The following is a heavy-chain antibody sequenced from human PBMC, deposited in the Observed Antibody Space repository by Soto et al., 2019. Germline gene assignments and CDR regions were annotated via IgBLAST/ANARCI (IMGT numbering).Heavy chain of an antibody. J-gene: IGHJ5*02. D-gene: IGHD3-10*01. CDR1: GGSISSYY. CDR2: IYYSGST. V-gene: IGHV4-59*01. CDR3: ARLGDRNWFDP. Sequence: LSLTCTVSGGSISSYYWSWIRQPPGKGLEWIGYIYYSGSTNYNPSLKSRVTISVDTSKNQFSLKLSSVTAADTAVYYCARLGDRNWFDPWGQGTLVTVS.